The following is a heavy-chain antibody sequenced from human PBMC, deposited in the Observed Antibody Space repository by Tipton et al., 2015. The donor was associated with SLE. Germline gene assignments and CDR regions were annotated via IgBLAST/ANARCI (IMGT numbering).Heavy chain of an antibody. D-gene: IGHD4-11*01. CDR2: INHSGST. V-gene: IGHV4-34*01. Sequence: TLSLTCAVYGGSFSGYYWSWIRQPPGKGLEWIGEINHSGSTNYNPSLKSRVTISVDTSKNQFSLRLSSVTAADTAVYYCARGSSTVTTRLGYYYYYMDVWDKGTTVTVSS. CDR1: GGSFSGYY. J-gene: IGHJ6*03. CDR3: ARGSSTVTTRLGYYYYYMDV.